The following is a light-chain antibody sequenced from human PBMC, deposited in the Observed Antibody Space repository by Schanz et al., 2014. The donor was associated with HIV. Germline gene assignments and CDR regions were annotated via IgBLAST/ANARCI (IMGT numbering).Light chain of an antibody. CDR3: CSYAGSYTLLVV. J-gene: IGLJ2*01. CDR1: SSDVGDYNY. CDR2: EVS. V-gene: IGLV2-8*01. Sequence: QSALTQPPSASGSPGQSVTISCTGTSSDVGDYNYVSWYQQHPGKAPKIMIFEVSKRPSGVPDRFSGSKSGNTVSLTISGLQAEDEADYYCCSYAGSYTLLVVFGGGTKLTVL.